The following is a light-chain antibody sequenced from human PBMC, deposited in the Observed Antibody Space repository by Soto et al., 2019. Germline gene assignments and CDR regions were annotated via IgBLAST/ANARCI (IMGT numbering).Light chain of an antibody. Sequence: DIQMTQSPSTLSASVGDRVTITCRASQSISSWLAWYQQKPGKAPKLLIYDASSLESGVPSRFSGSGSGTEFTLTISSLQPDYFTTYYCQQYNSYLYTFGQRTKLEIK. V-gene: IGKV1-5*01. CDR1: QSISSW. CDR2: DAS. CDR3: QQYNSYLYT. J-gene: IGKJ2*01.